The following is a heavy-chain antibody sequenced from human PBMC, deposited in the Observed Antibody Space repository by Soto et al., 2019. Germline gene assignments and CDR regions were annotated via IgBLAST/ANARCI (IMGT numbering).Heavy chain of an antibody. CDR3: AKDRGGAAASRWFDP. CDR2: ISGSGGST. Sequence: GGSLRLSCAASGFTFSSYAMSWVRQAPGKGLEWVSAISGSGGSTYYADSVKGRFTISRDNSKNTLYLQMNSLRAEDKAVYYCAKDRGGAAASRWFDPWGQGTLVTVSS. J-gene: IGHJ5*02. CDR1: GFTFSSYA. V-gene: IGHV3-23*01. D-gene: IGHD6-13*01.